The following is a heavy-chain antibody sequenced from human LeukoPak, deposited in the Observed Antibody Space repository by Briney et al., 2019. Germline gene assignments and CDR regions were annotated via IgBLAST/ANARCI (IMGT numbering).Heavy chain of an antibody. CDR2: IIPIFGTA. CDR1: GGTFSSYA. V-gene: IGHV1-69*06. Sequence: SVKVSCKASGGTFSSYAISWVRQAPGQGLEWMGGIIPIFGTANYAQRFQGRVTITADKSTSTAYMELSSLRSEDTAVYYCARDLPYDSSGYSAAFDIWGQGTMVTVSS. CDR3: ARDLPYDSSGYSAAFDI. D-gene: IGHD3-22*01. J-gene: IGHJ3*02.